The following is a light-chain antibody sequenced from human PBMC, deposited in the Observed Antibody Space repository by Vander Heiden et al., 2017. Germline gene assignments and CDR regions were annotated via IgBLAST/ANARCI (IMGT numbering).Light chain of an antibody. V-gene: IGKV1-9*01. Sequence: DIQLTQSPSFLSASVGDRVTITCRDSQGISSYLAWYQQKPGKAPKLLIYAASTLQSGVPSRFSGSGSGTEFTLTISSLQPEDFATYYCQQLNSYPPCTFGQGTKVEIK. CDR2: AAS. J-gene: IGKJ1*01. CDR1: QGISSY. CDR3: QQLNSYPPCT.